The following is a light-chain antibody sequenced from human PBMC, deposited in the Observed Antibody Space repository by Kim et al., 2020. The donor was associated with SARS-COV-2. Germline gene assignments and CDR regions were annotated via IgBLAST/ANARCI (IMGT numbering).Light chain of an antibody. CDR3: SAWDTSLPAWV. Sequence: QAGLTQPPSVSKGLRQTATLTCTGNSNNIGNQGAAWLQQHQGHPPKLLFPRNGNRPSGISERFSASRSGNTASLTITGLQPEDEADYFCSAWDTSLPAWVFGGGTQLTVL. J-gene: IGLJ3*02. CDR1: SNNIGNQG. CDR2: RNG. V-gene: IGLV10-54*01.